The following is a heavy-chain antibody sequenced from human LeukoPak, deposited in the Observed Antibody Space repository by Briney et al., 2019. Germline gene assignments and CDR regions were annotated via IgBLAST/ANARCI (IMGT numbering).Heavy chain of an antibody. J-gene: IGHJ4*02. CDR3: ARLPYYYDSSGYYYAGPFDY. V-gene: IGHV4-59*01. CDR2: IYYSGST. D-gene: IGHD3-22*01. CDR1: GGSISSYY. Sequence: SETLSLTCTVSGGSISSYYRSWIRQPPGKGLEWIGYIYYSGSTNYNPSLKSRVTISVDTSKNQFSLKLSSVTAADTVVYYCARLPYYYDSSGYYYAGPFDYWGQGTLVTVSS.